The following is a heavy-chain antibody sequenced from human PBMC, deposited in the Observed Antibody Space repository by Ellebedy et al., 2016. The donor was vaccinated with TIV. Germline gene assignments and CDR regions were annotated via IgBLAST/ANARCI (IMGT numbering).Heavy chain of an antibody. V-gene: IGHV3-48*04. D-gene: IGHD3-22*01. CDR2: INGGSYSI. CDR1: GFTFSSYT. Sequence: GGSLRLSXEASGFTFSSYTMNWVRQAPGKGLEWLSYINGGSYSIGYADSVKGRFTVSRDNAKNSLYLQMDSLRVEDTAVYYCATNDSGYMVNWGQGTLVTVSS. J-gene: IGHJ4*02. CDR3: ATNDSGYMVN.